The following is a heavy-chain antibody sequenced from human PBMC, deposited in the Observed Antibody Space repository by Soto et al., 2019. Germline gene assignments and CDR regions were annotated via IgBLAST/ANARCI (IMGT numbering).Heavy chain of an antibody. D-gene: IGHD1-26*01. CDR1: GFSISDYG. J-gene: IGHJ6*02. V-gene: IGHV3-30*18. CDR3: AKGAGDRLSLGMDV. Sequence: QVQLVESGGGVVQPGWSLRLSCAASGFSISDYGMEWVRQAPGKGLEWVALISYDGSNTYYADSVNGRFTISRDNSKDTLFLQMTGLRREDTAVYYCAKGAGDRLSLGMDVWGQGTTVTVSS. CDR2: ISYDGSNT.